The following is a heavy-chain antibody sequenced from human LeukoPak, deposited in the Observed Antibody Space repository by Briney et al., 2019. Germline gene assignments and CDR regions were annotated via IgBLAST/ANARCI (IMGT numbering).Heavy chain of an antibody. V-gene: IGHV4-59*01. D-gene: IGHD2-8*01. Sequence: PSETLSLTCTVSGGSISSYYWSWIRQPPGKGLEWIGYIYYSGSTNYNPSLKSRVTISVDTSKNQFSLKLSSVTAADTAVYYCARQNGVGLFTLPGGQGTLVTVSS. CDR2: IYYSGST. CDR1: GGSISSYY. CDR3: ARQNGVGLFTLP. J-gene: IGHJ4*02.